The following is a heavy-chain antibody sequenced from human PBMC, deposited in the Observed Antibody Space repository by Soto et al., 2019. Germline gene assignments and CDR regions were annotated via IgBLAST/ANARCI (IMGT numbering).Heavy chain of an antibody. CDR3: AKGGYRSGWSSYSDY. D-gene: IGHD6-19*01. Sequence: GGSLRLSCAASGFTFSSYAMSWVRQAPGKGLEWVSAISGSGGSTYYADSVKGRFTISRDNSKNTLYLQMNSLRAEDTAVYYCAKGGYRSGWSSYSDYWGQGTLVTVSS. J-gene: IGHJ4*02. CDR2: ISGSGGST. V-gene: IGHV3-23*01. CDR1: GFTFSSYA.